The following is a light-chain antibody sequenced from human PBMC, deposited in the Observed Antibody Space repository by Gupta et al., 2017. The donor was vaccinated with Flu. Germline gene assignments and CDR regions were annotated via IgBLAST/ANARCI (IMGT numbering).Light chain of an antibody. CDR1: SSDVGGYNS. V-gene: IGLV2-8*01. J-gene: IGLJ3*02. CDR3: SSYTGSSNSRV. Sequence: HSPLTQPPPASGSPRQSVTISCTGTSSDVGGYNSVSWYQHHPGKAPKLMIYEVSKRPSGVPDRFSGSKSGNTASLTVSGLQAEDEADYYCSSYTGSSNSRVFGGGTKLTVL. CDR2: EVS.